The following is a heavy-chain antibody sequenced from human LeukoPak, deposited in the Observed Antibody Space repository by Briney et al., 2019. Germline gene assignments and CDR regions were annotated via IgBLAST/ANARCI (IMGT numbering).Heavy chain of an antibody. CDR1: GFAFSRHG. J-gene: IGHJ6*03. D-gene: IGHD3-10*01. CDR2: IPYDGSNK. V-gene: IGHV3-30*02. CDR3: AKGVGGSANYYYMDV. Sequence: GGSLRLSCAASGFAFSRHGIHWVRQAPGKGLEWVAFIPYDGSNKFYADSVKGRFTISRDNSKNTLYLQMNSLRAEDTAVYYCAKGVGGSANYYYMDVWGKGTTVTVSS.